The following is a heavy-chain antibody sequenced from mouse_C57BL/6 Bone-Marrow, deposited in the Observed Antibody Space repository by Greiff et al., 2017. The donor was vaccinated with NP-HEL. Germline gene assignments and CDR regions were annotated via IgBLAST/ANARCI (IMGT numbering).Heavy chain of an antibody. D-gene: IGHD1-1*01. CDR2: IRNKANGYTT. Sequence: EVKLEESGGGLVQPGGSLSLSCAASGFTFTDYYMRWVRQPPGKALEWLGFIRNKANGYTTEYSASVKGRFTISRDNSQSILYLQMNALRAEDSATYYCARPSYYGSGKAMDYWGQGTSVTVSS. CDR1: GFTFTDYY. CDR3: ARPSYYGSGKAMDY. J-gene: IGHJ4*01. V-gene: IGHV7-3*01.